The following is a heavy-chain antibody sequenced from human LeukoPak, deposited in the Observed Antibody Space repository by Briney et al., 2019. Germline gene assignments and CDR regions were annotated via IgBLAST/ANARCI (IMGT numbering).Heavy chain of an antibody. J-gene: IGHJ4*02. Sequence: NPSETLSLTCTVSGGSISSYYWSWIRQPPGKGLEWIGYIYYSRRTNYNPSLKSRVTISVDTSKNQFSLNLSSVTAADTAVYYCASHLQYSGYDLYFDYWGLGTLVTVSS. CDR1: GGSISSYY. CDR2: IYYSRRT. D-gene: IGHD5-12*01. CDR3: ASHLQYSGYDLYFDY. V-gene: IGHV4-59*01.